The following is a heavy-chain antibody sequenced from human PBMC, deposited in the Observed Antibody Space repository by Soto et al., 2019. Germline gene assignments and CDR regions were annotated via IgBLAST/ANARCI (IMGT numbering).Heavy chain of an antibody. CDR2: IYYSGST. Sequence: PSETLSLTCTVSGGSISSSSYYWGWIRQPPGKGLEWIGSIYYSGSTYYNPSLKSRVTISVDTSKNQFSLKLSSVTAADTAVYYCARNGYCSSTIFYSRDYYYYYIDVWGKGTTVTVSS. V-gene: IGHV4-39*01. CDR1: GGSISSSSYY. D-gene: IGHD2-2*03. CDR3: ARNGYCSSTIFYSRDYYYYYIDV. J-gene: IGHJ6*03.